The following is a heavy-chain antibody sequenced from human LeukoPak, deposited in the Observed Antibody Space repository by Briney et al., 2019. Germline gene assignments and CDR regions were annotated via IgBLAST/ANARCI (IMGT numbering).Heavy chain of an antibody. Sequence: GASVKVSCKASGYTFTNFYLHWVRQAPGQGLEWMGIINPTTGSTTYAQKFQGRVTMTRDMSTSTVYMELSSLRSEDTAVYFCARDLNSQSIGMRAFDIWGQGTMVTASS. CDR2: INPTTGST. V-gene: IGHV1-46*01. J-gene: IGHJ3*02. CDR1: GYTFTNFY. CDR3: ARDLNSQSIGMRAFDI. D-gene: IGHD4-23*01.